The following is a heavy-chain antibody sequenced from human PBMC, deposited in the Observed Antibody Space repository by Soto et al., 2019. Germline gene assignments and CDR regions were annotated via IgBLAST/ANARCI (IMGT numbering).Heavy chain of an antibody. Sequence: TMSLSCTFSGGSRSSGGCCLIWIRQHPGKGLEWIGYIYYSGSTYYNPPLKSRVTISVDTSKNQFSLKLSSVTAADTAVYYCARSSSSFADWGQGTLVTVSS. CDR1: GGSRSSGGCC. CDR3: ARSSSSFAD. V-gene: IGHV4-31*03. J-gene: IGHJ4*02. D-gene: IGHD6-6*01. CDR2: IYYSGST.